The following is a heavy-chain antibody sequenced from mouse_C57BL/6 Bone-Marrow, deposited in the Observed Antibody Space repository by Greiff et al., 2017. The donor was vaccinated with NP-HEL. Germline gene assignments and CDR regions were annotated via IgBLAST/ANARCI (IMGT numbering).Heavy chain of an antibody. D-gene: IGHD1-1*01. CDR2: IYPGDGDT. J-gene: IGHJ2*01. Sequence: QVQLQQSGPELVKPGASVKISCKASGYAFSSSWMNWVKQRPGKGLEWIGRIYPGDGDTNYNGKFKGKATLTADKSSSTAYMQLSSLTSEDSAVYFCARSGTTVVAKGYYFDYWGQGTTLTVSS. CDR3: ARSGTTVVAKGYYFDY. V-gene: IGHV1-82*01. CDR1: GYAFSSSW.